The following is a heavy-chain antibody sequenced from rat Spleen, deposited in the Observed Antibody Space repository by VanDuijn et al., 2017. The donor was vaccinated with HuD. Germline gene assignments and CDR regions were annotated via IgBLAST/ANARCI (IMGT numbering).Heavy chain of an antibody. Sequence: EVQLVESGGGLVQPGRSMKLSCAASGFTFTNYYMAWVRQAPTKGLELVATISYVGSSTYYRDSVKGRFTISRDNAKSTLYLQMNSLRSEDTATYYCARPHSSHYVMDAWGQGASVTVSS. D-gene: IGHD1-8*01. CDR3: ARPHSSHYVMDA. CDR2: ISYVGSST. CDR1: GFTFTNYY. J-gene: IGHJ4*01. V-gene: IGHV5-22*01.